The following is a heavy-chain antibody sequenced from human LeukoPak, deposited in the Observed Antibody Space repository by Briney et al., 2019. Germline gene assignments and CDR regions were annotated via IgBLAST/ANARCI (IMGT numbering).Heavy chain of an antibody. V-gene: IGHV3-33*06. D-gene: IGHD6-13*01. Sequence: PGGSLRLSCAASGFTFSSYGMHWVRQAPGKGLEWVAVIWYDGSNKYYADSVKGRSTISRDNSKNTLYLQMNSLRAEDTAVYYCAKAKRTFSIAAAGKRGYYFDYWGQGTLVTVSS. J-gene: IGHJ4*02. CDR3: AKAKRTFSIAAAGKRGYYFDY. CDR2: IWYDGSNK. CDR1: GFTFSSYG.